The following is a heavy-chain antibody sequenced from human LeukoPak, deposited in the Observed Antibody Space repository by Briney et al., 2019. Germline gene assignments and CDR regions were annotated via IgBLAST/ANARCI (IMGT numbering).Heavy chain of an antibody. Sequence: PGGSLRLSCAASGFTFSSYAMHWVRQAPGKGLEWVAVISYDGSNKYYADSVKGRFTISRDNSKNTLYLQMNSLRAEDTAVYYCARDPRKWSYYYYGMDVWGQGTTVTVSS. J-gene: IGHJ6*02. V-gene: IGHV3-30-3*01. CDR2: ISYDGSNK. CDR3: ARDPRKWSYYYYGMDV. D-gene: IGHD2-15*01. CDR1: GFTFSSYA.